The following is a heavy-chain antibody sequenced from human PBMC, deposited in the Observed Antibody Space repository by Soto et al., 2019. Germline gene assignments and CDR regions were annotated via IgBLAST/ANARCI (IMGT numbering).Heavy chain of an antibody. CDR2: IYYSGST. V-gene: IGHV4-30-4*01. CDR3: ARGPVVVAATGFDY. CDR1: GGSISSGDYY. D-gene: IGHD2-15*01. Sequence: QVQLQESGPGLAKPSQTLSLTCSVSGGSISSGDYYWSWIRQPPGKGLEWIGYIYYSGSTYYNPSLKSRVTISVDTSKNQFSLKLSSVTAADTAVYYCARGPVVVAATGFDYWGQGTLVTVSS. J-gene: IGHJ4*02.